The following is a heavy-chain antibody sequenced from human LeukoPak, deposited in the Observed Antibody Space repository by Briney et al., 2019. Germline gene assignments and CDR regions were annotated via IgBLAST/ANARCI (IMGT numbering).Heavy chain of an antibody. CDR1: GGSISSGTYY. CDR2: FYTSGST. V-gene: IGHV4-61*02. J-gene: IGHJ6*03. CDR3: ARHRCSSTSCYFRAWYMDV. D-gene: IGHD2-2*01. Sequence: SETLSLTCTVSGGSISSGTYYWSWIRQPAGKGLEWIGRFYTSGSTNYNPSLKSRVTISVDTSKNQFSLKLSSVTAADTAVYYCARHRCSSTSCYFRAWYMDVWGKGTTVTVSS.